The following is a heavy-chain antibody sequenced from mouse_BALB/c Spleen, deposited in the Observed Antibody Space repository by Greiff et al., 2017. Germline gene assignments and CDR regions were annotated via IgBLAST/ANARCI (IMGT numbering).Heavy chain of an antibody. CDR1: GFTFSSYA. CDR2: ISSGGST. D-gene: IGHD2-4*01. Sequence: EVKLVESGGGLVKPGGSLKLSCAASGFTFSSYAMSWVRQTPEKRLEWVASISSGGSTYYPDSVKGRFTISRDNARNILYLQMSSLRSEDTAMYYCARGDGYDYDYAMDYWGQGTSVTVSS. V-gene: IGHV5-6-5*01. J-gene: IGHJ4*01. CDR3: ARGDGYDYDYAMDY.